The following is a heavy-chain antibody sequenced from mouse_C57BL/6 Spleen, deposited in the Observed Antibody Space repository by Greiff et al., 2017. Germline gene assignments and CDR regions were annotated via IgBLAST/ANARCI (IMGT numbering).Heavy chain of an antibody. J-gene: IGHJ3*01. Sequence: LQPGAELVKPGASVKMSCKASGYTFTSYWITWVKQRPGQGLEWIGDIYPGSGSTNYNEKFKSKATLTVDTSSSTAYMQLSSLTSEDSAVYYCARGNYDYDKGSWFAYWGQGTLVTVSA. CDR2: IYPGSGST. CDR1: GYTFTSYW. CDR3: ARGNYDYDKGSWFAY. V-gene: IGHV1-55*01. D-gene: IGHD2-4*01.